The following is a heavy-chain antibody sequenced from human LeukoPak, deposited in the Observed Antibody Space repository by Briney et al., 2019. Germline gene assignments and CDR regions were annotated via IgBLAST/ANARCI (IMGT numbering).Heavy chain of an antibody. D-gene: IGHD6-13*01. J-gene: IGHJ4*02. CDR3: ARATVGIAAAGMLRGFYFDY. Sequence: SQTLSLTCTVAGGSISSGDYYWSWIRQPPGNGLEWIGYIYYSESTYYNPSLKSRVTISVDTSKNQFSLKLSSVTAADTAVYYCARATVGIAAAGMLRGFYFDYWGQGTLVTVSS. V-gene: IGHV4-30-4*08. CDR1: GGSISSGDYY. CDR2: IYYSEST.